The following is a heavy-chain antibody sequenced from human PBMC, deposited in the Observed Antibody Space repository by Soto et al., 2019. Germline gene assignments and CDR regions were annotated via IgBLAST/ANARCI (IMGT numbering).Heavy chain of an antibody. CDR1: GYTFTRYN. CDR3: ARVRGGGIEYFFDY. D-gene: IGHD2-15*01. CDR2: INPSGGTT. J-gene: IGHJ4*02. V-gene: IGHV1-46*01. Sequence: ASVKVSCKASGYTFTRYNVHWVRQAPGQGLEWMAIINPSGGTTYYVQKFEGRVTLTTDTSTSTVYMELSSLRSDDTAVYYCARVRGGGIEYFFDYWGQGTPVTVSS.